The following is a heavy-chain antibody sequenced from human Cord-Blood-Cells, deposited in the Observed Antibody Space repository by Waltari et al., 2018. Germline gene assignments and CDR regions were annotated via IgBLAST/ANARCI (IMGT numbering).Heavy chain of an antibody. CDR3: ARAGETACFWSGYNWFDP. CDR1: GGTFRSYA. Sequence: QVQLVQSGAEVKKPGSSVKVPWRASGGTFRSYAFSWVSQAPGKGLEWMGGIIPICGTANYAQKFQGRGTITADESTSTAYMELSSLRSKDAAVYYCARAGETACFWSGYNWFDPWGQGTLVTVSS. CDR2: IIPICGTA. V-gene: IGHV1-69*01. J-gene: IGHJ5*02. D-gene: IGHD3-3*01.